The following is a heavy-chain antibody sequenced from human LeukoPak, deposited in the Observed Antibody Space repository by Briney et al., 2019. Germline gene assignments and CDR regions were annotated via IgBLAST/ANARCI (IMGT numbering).Heavy chain of an antibody. V-gene: IGHV4-34*10. CDR3: ASYDSSGYYRPQGAFDI. CDR2: INHSGRT. CDR1: GGSLSGNY. Sequence: SETLSLTCAVSGGSLSGNYWSWIRQPPGKGLEWIGEINHSGRTKYNPSLQSRVTISVDTSKNQFSLKLSSVTAADTAVYYCASYDSSGYYRPQGAFDIWGQGTMVTVSS. D-gene: IGHD3-22*01. J-gene: IGHJ3*02.